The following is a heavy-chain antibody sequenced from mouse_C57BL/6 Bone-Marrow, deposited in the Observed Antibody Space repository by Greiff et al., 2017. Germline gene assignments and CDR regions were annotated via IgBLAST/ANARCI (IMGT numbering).Heavy chain of an antibody. J-gene: IGHJ2*01. Sequence: EVQLQQSGPELVKPGDSVKISCKASGYSFTGYFMNWVMQSHGKSLEWIGRINPYNGDTFYNQKFKGKATLTVDKSSSTAHMELRSLTSEDSAVYYCARPPIYYDYDGFDYWGQGTTLTVSS. CDR3: ARPPIYYDYDGFDY. V-gene: IGHV1-20*01. D-gene: IGHD2-4*01. CDR2: INPYNGDT. CDR1: GYSFTGYF.